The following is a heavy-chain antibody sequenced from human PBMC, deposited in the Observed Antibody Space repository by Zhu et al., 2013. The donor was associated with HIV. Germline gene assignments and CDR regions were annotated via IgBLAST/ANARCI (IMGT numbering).Heavy chain of an antibody. J-gene: IGHJ6*03. CDR3: ARGVDSSSSFYYYYYMDV. V-gene: IGHV1-69*01. CDR1: GGTFSSYA. CDR2: IIPIFGTA. Sequence: QVQLVQSGAEVKKPGSSVKVSCKASGGTFSSYAISWVRQAPGQGLEWMGGIIPIFGTANYAQKFQGRVTITADESTSTAYMELSSLRSEDTAVYYCARGVDSSSSFYYYYYMDVWGKGTTVTVSS. D-gene: IGHD6-6*01.